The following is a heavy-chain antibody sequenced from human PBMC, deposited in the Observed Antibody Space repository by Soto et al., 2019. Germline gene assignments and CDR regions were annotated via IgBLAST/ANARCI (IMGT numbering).Heavy chain of an antibody. Sequence: QLQLQESGSGLVKPSQTLSLTCAVSGGSISSGVYSWSWIRQPPGKGLEWIGYIYPSGRTYYNTFLKSRVSISVDRSKTQVSLKLSSVTAADTAVYYCAAGGGLPRYYWGQGTLGTVSS. D-gene: IGHD5-12*01. CDR2: IYPSGRT. CDR3: AAGGGLPRYY. CDR1: GGSISSGVYS. J-gene: IGHJ4*02. V-gene: IGHV4-30-2*01.